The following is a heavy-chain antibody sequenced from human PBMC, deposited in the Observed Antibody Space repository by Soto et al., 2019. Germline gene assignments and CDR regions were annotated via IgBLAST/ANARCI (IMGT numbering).Heavy chain of an antibody. CDR2: INPATGAA. J-gene: IGHJ3*02. D-gene: IGHD3-3*01. CDR1: GYPVTAYY. V-gene: IGHV1-2*02. CDR3: ARGGGVGVAGSAAFDM. Sequence: QLHLVQSGAVVKKPGASVTVSCSASGYPVTAYYMHWVRQAPGRGLEWMGGINPATGAAKYTQTCRGRATMTRDTSTSTVFMELSGLTSEDTAVFYCARGGGVGVAGSAAFDMWGQGTLVTVSS.